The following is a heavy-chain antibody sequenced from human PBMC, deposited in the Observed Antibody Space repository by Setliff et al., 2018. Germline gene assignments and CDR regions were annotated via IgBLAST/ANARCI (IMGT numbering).Heavy chain of an antibody. CDR3: ARSFSRREKFLLDY. CDR2: IYYSGST. V-gene: IGHV4-30-4*08. Sequence: PSETLSLTCTVSGGSISSGDYYWSWVRQPPGKGLQWIGYIYYSGSTYYNPSLKGRVAISVDTSKNQFSLKLSSVTAADTAVYYCARSFSRREKFLLDYWGQGALVTVSS. CDR1: GGSISSGDYY. J-gene: IGHJ4*02.